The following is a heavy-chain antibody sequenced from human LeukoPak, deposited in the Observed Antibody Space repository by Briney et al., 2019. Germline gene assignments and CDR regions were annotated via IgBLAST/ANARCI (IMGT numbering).Heavy chain of an antibody. D-gene: IGHD5-24*01. V-gene: IGHV1-69*04. Sequence: ASVKVSCKASGGAFSSYAISWVRQAPGQGLEWMGRIIPILGIANYAQKFQGRVTITADKSTSTAYMELSSLRPEDTAVYYCARDGYKGDYWGQGTLVTVSS. CDR1: GGAFSSYA. J-gene: IGHJ4*02. CDR2: IIPILGIA. CDR3: ARDGYKGDY.